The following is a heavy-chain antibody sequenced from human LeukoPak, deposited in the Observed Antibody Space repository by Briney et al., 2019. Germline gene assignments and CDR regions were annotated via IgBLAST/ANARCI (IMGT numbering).Heavy chain of an antibody. D-gene: IGHD6-13*01. V-gene: IGHV3-7*01. Sequence: GGSLRLSCAASGFTFSSYWMSWVRQAPGKGLEWVANIKQDGSEKYYVDSVKGRFTISRDNAKNLLYLQMNSLRAEDTAVYYCARYIGLYSSSWYRLGYYGMDVWGQGTTVTVSS. CDR1: GFTFSSYW. J-gene: IGHJ6*02. CDR2: IKQDGSEK. CDR3: ARYIGLYSSSWYRLGYYGMDV.